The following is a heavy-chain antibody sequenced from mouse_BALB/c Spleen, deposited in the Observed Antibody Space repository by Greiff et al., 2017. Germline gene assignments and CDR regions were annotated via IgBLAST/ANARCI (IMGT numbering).Heavy chain of an antibody. Sequence: VMLVESGPGLVAPSQSLSITCTVSGFSLTSYDISWIRQPPGKGLEWLGVIWTGGGTNYNSAFMSRLSISKDNSKSQVFLKMNSLQTDDTAIYYCVRDWYFDVWGAGTTVTVSS. CDR1: GFSLTSYD. CDR3: VRDWYFDV. CDR2: IWTGGGT. J-gene: IGHJ1*01. V-gene: IGHV2-9-2*01.